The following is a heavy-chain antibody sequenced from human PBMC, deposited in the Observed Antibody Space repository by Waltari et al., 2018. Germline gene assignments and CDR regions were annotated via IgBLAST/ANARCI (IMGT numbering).Heavy chain of an antibody. V-gene: IGHV4-30-4*08. D-gene: IGHD3-9*01. J-gene: IGHJ4*02. CDR1: GGSISSGDYY. Sequence: QVQLQESGPGLVKPSQPLSLTCTVSGGSISSGDYYWTWIRQPPGQGLEWSGDINYRVSTNYTPSLKSRVTISVDTSKNRFSPKLSSVTASDTAVYYCAREKTPLEWILTGYTGDWGQGTLVTVSS. CDR3: AREKTPLEWILTGYTGD. CDR2: INYRVST.